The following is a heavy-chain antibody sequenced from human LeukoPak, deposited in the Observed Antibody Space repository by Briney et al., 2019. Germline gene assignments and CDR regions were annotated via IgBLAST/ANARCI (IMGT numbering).Heavy chain of an antibody. V-gene: IGHV4-39*07. CDR1: GGSISSSSYY. CDR3: ARGATYYDFWSGPTHTEFDY. Sequence: PSETLSLTCTVSGGSISSSSYYWGWIRQPPGKGLEWIGTIYYSGSTYYSPSLKSRVTISVDTSKNQFSLKLSSVTAADTAVYYCARGATYYDFWSGPTHTEFDYWGQGTLVTVSS. CDR2: IYYSGST. J-gene: IGHJ4*02. D-gene: IGHD3-3*01.